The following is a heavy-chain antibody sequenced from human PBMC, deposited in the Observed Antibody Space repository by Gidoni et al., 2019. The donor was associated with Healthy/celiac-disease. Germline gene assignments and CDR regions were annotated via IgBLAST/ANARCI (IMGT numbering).Heavy chain of an antibody. J-gene: IGHJ3*02. D-gene: IGHD1-26*01. CDR1: GFTCSDYY. Sequence: QVQLVESGGGLVKPGGSRRRPCAASGFTCSDYYMSWLRPVPGKGLEWFSYISSSGSTIYYADSVKGRFTISMDNAKNSLYLQMNSLRAEDPAVYYCAREGDLGATVAFDIWGQGTMVTVSS. CDR3: AREGDLGATVAFDI. CDR2: ISSSGSTI. V-gene: IGHV3-11*01.